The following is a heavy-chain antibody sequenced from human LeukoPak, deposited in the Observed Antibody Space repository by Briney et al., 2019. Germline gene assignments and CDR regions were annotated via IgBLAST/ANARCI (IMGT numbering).Heavy chain of an antibody. Sequence: PSETLSLTCTVSGGSISSYYWSWIRQPPGKGLEWIGYIYYSGSINYNPSLKSRVTISVDTSKNQFSLKLSSVTAADSAVYYCARDWPPDCSSTSCSPSRAFDIWGQGTTVTVSS. J-gene: IGHJ3*02. CDR1: GGSISSYY. V-gene: IGHV4-59*12. CDR2: IYYSGSI. CDR3: ARDWPPDCSSTSCSPSRAFDI. D-gene: IGHD2-2*01.